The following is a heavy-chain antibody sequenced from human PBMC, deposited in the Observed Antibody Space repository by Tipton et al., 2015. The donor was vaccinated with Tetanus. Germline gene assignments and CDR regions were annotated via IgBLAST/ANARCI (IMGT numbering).Heavy chain of an antibody. J-gene: IGHJ3*02. V-gene: IGHV4-4*02. CDR1: GGPVSSSNW. Sequence: TLSLTCDVSGGPVSSSNWWSWVRQAPGKGLEWIGEIYYSGTTYYSPSLKSRVTISVDTSNNHFSLKLSSVTAADTAVYYCARHGHPPAVVARDASDIWGHGTMVNVPS. D-gene: IGHD2-15*01. CDR3: ARHGHPPAVVARDASDI. CDR2: IYYSGTT.